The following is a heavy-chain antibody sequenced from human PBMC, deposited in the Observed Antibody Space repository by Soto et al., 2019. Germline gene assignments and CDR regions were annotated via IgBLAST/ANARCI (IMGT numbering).Heavy chain of an antibody. J-gene: IGHJ6*02. Sequence: SVKVSCKASGFTFTSSAVQWVRQARGQRLEWIGWIVVGSGNTNYAQKIQERVTITRDMSTSTAYKELSRLRSEDTAVYYCAAGTCGDCYYYYYGMDVWGQGTTVTVSS. CDR2: IVVGSGNT. CDR3: AAGTCGDCYYYYYGMDV. V-gene: IGHV1-58*01. CDR1: GFTFTSSA. D-gene: IGHD2-21*02.